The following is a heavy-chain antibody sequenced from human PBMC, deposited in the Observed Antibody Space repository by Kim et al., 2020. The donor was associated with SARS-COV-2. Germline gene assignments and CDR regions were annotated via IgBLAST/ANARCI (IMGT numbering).Heavy chain of an antibody. CDR3: ARGSYYDSSGPFGY. Sequence: GGSLRLSCAASGFTFSSYAMHWVRQAPGKGLEWVAVISYDGSNKYYADSVKGRFTISRDNSKNTLYLQMNSLRAEDTAVYYCARGSYYDSSGPFGYWGQGTLVTVSS. CDR2: ISYDGSNK. J-gene: IGHJ4*02. V-gene: IGHV3-30*04. D-gene: IGHD3-22*01. CDR1: GFTFSSYA.